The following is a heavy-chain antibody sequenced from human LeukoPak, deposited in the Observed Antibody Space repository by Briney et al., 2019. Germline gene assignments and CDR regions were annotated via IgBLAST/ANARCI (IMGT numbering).Heavy chain of an antibody. CDR2: FDPEDGET. D-gene: IGHD6-13*01. J-gene: IGHJ5*02. V-gene: IGHV1-24*01. CDR3: ATAWRAAGYNWFDP. CDR1: GYTLTELS. Sequence: ASVKVSCKVSGYTLTELSMHWVRQAPGKGLEWMGGFDPEDGETIYAQKFQGRVTMTEDTSTDTAYMELSSLRSEDTAVYYCATAWRAAGYNWFDPWGQGTLVTFSS.